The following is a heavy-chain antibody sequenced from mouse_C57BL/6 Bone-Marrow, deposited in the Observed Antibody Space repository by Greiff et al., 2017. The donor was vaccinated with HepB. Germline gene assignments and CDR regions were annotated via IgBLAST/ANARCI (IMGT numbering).Heavy chain of an antibody. CDR3: AGVVEILLRNYFDY. V-gene: IGHV1-80*01. CDR1: GYAFSSYW. Sequence: QVQLQQSGAELVKPGASVKISCKASGYAFSSYWMNWVKQRPGKGLEWIGQIYPGDGDTNYNGKFKGKATLTADKSSSTAYMQLRSLTSEDSAVYCCAGVVEILLRNYFDYWGQGTTLTVSS. J-gene: IGHJ2*01. D-gene: IGHD1-1*01. CDR2: IYPGDGDT.